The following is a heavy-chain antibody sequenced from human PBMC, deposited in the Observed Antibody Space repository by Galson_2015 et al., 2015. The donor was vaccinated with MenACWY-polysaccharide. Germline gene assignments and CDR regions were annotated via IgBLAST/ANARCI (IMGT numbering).Heavy chain of an antibody. V-gene: IGHV3-33*08. CDR1: GITFSDYY. CDR3: ARGVQLERKGRGDWFDP. J-gene: IGHJ5*02. D-gene: IGHD1-1*01. Sequence: SLRLSCAASGITFSDYYMSWVRQAPGKGLEWVALIWNDGKNKGYVDSVKGRFTISRDNSKNTLYLEMNSLRVEDTAVYYCARGVQLERKGRGDWFDPWGQGTLVTVSS. CDR2: IWNDGKNK.